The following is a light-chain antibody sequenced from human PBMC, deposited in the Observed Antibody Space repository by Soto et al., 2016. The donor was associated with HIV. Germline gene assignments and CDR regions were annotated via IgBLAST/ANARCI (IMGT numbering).Light chain of an antibody. V-gene: IGKV1-5*03. CDR2: KAS. Sequence: GDRVTITCRASQDITTWLAWYQQKPGKPPNLLIYKASNLQNGVPSRFSGSGSGTGFTLSINSLQPDDFATYYCQQFGNKPYTFGQGTKLEIK. CDR1: QDITTW. J-gene: IGKJ2*01. CDR3: QQFGNKPYT.